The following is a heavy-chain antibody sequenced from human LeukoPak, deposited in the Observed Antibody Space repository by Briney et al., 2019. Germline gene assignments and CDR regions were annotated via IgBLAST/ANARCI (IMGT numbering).Heavy chain of an antibody. Sequence: GESLKISCKGSGYSFTSYWIGWVRQMPGKGLEWMGIIYPGDSDTRYSPSFQGQVTISADKSISTAYLQWSSLKASDTAMYYCARQIHYDILTGYDLKDWFDPWGQGTLVTVSS. CDR2: IYPGDSDT. CDR3: ARQIHYDILTGYDLKDWFDP. J-gene: IGHJ5*02. D-gene: IGHD3-9*01. V-gene: IGHV5-51*01. CDR1: GYSFTSYW.